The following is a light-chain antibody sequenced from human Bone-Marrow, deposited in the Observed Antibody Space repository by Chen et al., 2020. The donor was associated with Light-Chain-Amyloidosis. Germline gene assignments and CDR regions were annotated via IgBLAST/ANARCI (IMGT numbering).Light chain of an antibody. CDR1: SGIIATNY. Sequence: NFMLTQPHSVSESPGKTVIISCTRSSGIIATNYVQWYQQRPGSSPTTVIYEDDQRPSAVPDRFSGSIDRSSNSASLTISGLKTEDEADYYCQSYQGSSQGVFGGGTKLTVL. CDR2: EDD. CDR3: QSYQGSSQGV. J-gene: IGLJ3*02. V-gene: IGLV6-57*01.